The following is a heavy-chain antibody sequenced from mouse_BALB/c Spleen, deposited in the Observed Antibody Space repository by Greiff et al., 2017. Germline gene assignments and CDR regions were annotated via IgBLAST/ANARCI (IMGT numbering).Heavy chain of an antibody. CDR2: ISYSGCT. J-gene: IGHJ3*01. V-gene: IGHV3-2*02. CDR1: GYSITSDYA. CDR3: AREGNRYDAWFAY. D-gene: IGHD2-14*01. Sequence: EVKLVESGPGLVKPSQSLSLTCTATGYSITSDYAWNWIRQFPGNKLEWMGYISYSGCTSYNPSLKSRISITRDTSKNQFFLQLNSVTTEDTATYYCAREGNRYDAWFAYWGQGTLVTVSA.